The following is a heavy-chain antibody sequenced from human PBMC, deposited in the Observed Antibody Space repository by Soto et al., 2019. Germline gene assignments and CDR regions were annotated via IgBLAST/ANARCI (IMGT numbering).Heavy chain of an antibody. V-gene: IGHV1-18*01. Sequence: QVQLVQSGAEVKKPGASVKVSCKASGYTFTSYGISWVRQAPGQGLERMGRISVYNGNTNYAQKVSVRGTMTTDTATRTAYMELRSLRSDDRAVYNWARVVGAPGHWVDPWCQGTLVTVSS. CDR3: ARVVGAPGHWVDP. D-gene: IGHD1-26*01. J-gene: IGHJ5*02. CDR1: GYTFTSYG. CDR2: ISVYNGNT.